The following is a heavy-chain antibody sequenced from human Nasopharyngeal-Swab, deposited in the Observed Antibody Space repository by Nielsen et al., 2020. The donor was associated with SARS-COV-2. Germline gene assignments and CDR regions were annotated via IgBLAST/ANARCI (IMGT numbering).Heavy chain of an antibody. CDR1: GGSFSGYY. J-gene: IGHJ5*02. D-gene: IGHD2-15*01. Sequence: SETLSLTCAVYGGSFSGYYWSWIRQPPGKGLEWIGEINHSGRTNYNPSLKSRVTISVDTSKNQFSLKLSSVTAADTAVYYCARRDPVVVVAALGIRLYDSTKFDPWGQGTLVTVSS. CDR2: INHSGRT. V-gene: IGHV4-34*01. CDR3: ARRDPVVVVAALGIRLYDSTKFDP.